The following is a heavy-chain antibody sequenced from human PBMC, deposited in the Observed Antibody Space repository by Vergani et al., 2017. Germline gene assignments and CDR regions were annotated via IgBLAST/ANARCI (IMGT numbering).Heavy chain of an antibody. V-gene: IGHV1-18*01. CDR1: GYTFTSYG. CDR3: ARSGMIAAVQPNNGFDP. J-gene: IGHJ5*02. D-gene: IGHD6-13*01. CDR2: SSAYNGNT. Sequence: QVQLVQSGAEVKKPGASVKVSCKASGYTFTSYGISWVRPAPGQGLEWMGWSSAYNGNTNYAQKLQGSGTMPTDTSTSKAYMELRSLRSDDTAVYYCARSGMIAAVQPNNGFDPWGQGTLVTVSS.